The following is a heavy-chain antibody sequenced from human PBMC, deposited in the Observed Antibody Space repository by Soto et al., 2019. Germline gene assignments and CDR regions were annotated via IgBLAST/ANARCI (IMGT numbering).Heavy chain of an antibody. CDR2: ISSSSSYI. D-gene: IGHD6-19*01. CDR1: GFTFSSYS. Sequence: GGSLRLSCAASGFTFSSYSMNWVRQAPGKGLEWVSSISSSSSYIYYADSVKGRFTISRDNAKNSLYLQMNSLRAEDTAVYYCARDKGWPEEYYYYYYMDVWGKGTTVTVSS. CDR3: ARDKGWPEEYYYYYYMDV. V-gene: IGHV3-21*01. J-gene: IGHJ6*03.